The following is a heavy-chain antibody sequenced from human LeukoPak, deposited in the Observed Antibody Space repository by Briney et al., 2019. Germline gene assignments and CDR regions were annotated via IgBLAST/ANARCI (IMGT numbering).Heavy chain of an antibody. CDR2: IKSKTEGGTT. J-gene: IGHJ4*02. CDR3: TTTYIVASTRKFGDY. Sequence: GGSLRLSCAASGFTFSSYAMNWVRQAPGKGLEWVGRIKSKTEGGTTDYAAPVKGRFTISRDDSQNTVDLQISSLTAEDTAMYFCTTTYIVASTRKFGDYWGQGTLVVVSS. V-gene: IGHV3-15*01. D-gene: IGHD5-12*01. CDR1: GFTFSSYA.